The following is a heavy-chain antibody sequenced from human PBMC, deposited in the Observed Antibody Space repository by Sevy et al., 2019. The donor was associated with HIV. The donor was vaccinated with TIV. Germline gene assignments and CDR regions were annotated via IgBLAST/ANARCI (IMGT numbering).Heavy chain of an antibody. J-gene: IGHJ4*02. CDR3: TRDLAQGLPSHCDY. V-gene: IGHV3-49*03. Sequence: GGSLRLSCTASGFTFGDYAMSWFRQAPGKGLEWVGFIRSKAYGGKTEYAASVKGRFTISSDNSKSIAYLQMNSLKTEDTAVYYGTRDLAQGLPSHCDYWGQGTLVTVSS. CDR1: GFTFGDYA. D-gene: IGHD2-2*01. CDR2: IRSKAYGGKT.